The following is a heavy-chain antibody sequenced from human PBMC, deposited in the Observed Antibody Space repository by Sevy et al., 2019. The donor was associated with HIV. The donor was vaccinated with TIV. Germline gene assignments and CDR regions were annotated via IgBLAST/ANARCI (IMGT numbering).Heavy chain of an antibody. Sequence: GGSLRLSCAASGFTFSSYWMIWVRQAPGKGLEWVANIKQDGSEKYYVDSVKGRFTISRDNAKNSLYLQMNSLRAEDTAVYYCAREGIVVVPAAENNYYYYGMDVWGQGTTVTVSS. D-gene: IGHD2-2*01. V-gene: IGHV3-7*01. CDR3: AREGIVVVPAAENNYYYYGMDV. CDR1: GFTFSSYW. CDR2: IKQDGSEK. J-gene: IGHJ6*02.